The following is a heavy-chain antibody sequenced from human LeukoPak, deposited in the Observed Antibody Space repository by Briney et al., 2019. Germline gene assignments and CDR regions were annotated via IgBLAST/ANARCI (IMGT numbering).Heavy chain of an antibody. Sequence: GESLRLSCTASGFTFSTYALNWFRHPPGKGLEWVSFIVSNGGGINYAESVRGRFTISRDTAKNTLYLQMSSLILEDTAIYYCAKDTGPDSHYSIDYWGQGALVTVSS. V-gene: IGHV3-23*01. J-gene: IGHJ4*02. CDR3: AKDTGPDSHYSIDY. CDR1: GFTFSTYA. CDR2: IVSNGGGI. D-gene: IGHD2-21*01.